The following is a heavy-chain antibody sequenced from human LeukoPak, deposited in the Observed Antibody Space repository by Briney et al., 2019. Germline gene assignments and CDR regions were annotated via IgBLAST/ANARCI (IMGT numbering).Heavy chain of an antibody. CDR1: GYTFTSYY. D-gene: IGHD2-2*02. V-gene: IGHV1-46*01. CDR2: INPSGGST. J-gene: IGHJ4*02. Sequence: ASVKVSCKASGYTFTSYYMHWVRQAPGQGLEWMGIINPSGGSTSYAQKFQGRVTMTRNTSISTAYMELSSLRSEDTAVYYCARVKYCSSTSCYSAFDYWGQGTLVTVSS. CDR3: ARVKYCSSTSCYSAFDY.